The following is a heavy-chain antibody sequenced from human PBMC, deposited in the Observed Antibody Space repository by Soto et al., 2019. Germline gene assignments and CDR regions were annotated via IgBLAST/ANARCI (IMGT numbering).Heavy chain of an antibody. V-gene: IGHV4-31*03. CDR1: GGSISSGGYY. Sequence: SETLSLTCTVSGGSISSGGYYWSWIRQHPGKGLEWIGYIYYSGSTYYNPSLKSRVTISVDTSKNQFSLKLSSVTAADTAVYYCASATSGGWYGSGSYYYYGMDVWGQGTTVTVSS. D-gene: IGHD3-10*01. CDR2: IYYSGST. CDR3: ASATSGGWYGSGSYYYYGMDV. J-gene: IGHJ6*02.